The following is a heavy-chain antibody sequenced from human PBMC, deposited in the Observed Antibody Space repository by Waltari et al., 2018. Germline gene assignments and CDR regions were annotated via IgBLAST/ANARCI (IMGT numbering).Heavy chain of an antibody. V-gene: IGHV4-61*09. CDR2: IYTSGST. D-gene: IGHD6-6*01. J-gene: IGHJ3*02. CDR1: GGSISSGSYY. Sequence: QVQLQESGPGLVKPSQTLSLTCTVSGGSISSGSYYWSWIRQPAGKGLEWIGYIYTSGSTNYNPSLKSRVTISVDTSKNQFSLKLSSVTAADTAVYYCARGRWSSSPDAFDIWGQGTMVTVSS. CDR3: ARGRWSSSPDAFDI.